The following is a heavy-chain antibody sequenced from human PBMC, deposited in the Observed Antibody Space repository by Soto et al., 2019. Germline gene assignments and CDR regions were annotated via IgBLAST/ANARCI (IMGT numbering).Heavy chain of an antibody. CDR3: ARDMGARRSVDY. CDR2: ISAYNGNT. Sequence: QVQLVQSGAEVKKPGASVKVSCKASGYTFTSYGISRVRQAPGQGLEWMGWISAYNGNTNYGQELQGRVTMTTDTPTSTAYMELRNLRSDDTAVYYCARDMGARRSVDYWGQGTLVTVSS. J-gene: IGHJ4*02. D-gene: IGHD3-10*01. CDR1: GYTFTSYG. V-gene: IGHV1-18*01.